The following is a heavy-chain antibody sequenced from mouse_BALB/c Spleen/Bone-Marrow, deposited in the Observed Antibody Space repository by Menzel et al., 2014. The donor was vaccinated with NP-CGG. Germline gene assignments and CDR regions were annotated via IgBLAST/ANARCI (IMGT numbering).Heavy chain of an antibody. CDR1: GFTFSSYT. Sequence: EVMLVESGGGLVQPGGSLKLSCAASGFTFSSYTMSWVRQTPEKRLERVTYISNGGVSTYYADAVKGRFTISRDNAKNTLYLQMSSLKSEDTAMYYCTRDGYDVGGAMDYWGQGTSVTVSS. CDR3: TRDGYDVGGAMDY. J-gene: IGHJ4*01. D-gene: IGHD2-2*01. CDR2: ISNGGVST. V-gene: IGHV5-12-2*01.